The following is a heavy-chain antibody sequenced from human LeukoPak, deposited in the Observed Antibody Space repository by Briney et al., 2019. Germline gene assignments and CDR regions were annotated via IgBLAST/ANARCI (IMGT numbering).Heavy chain of an antibody. CDR3: AREGDPKYCSGGSCYDRLRWPSRGHYTTIDY. CDR2: IYYSGST. V-gene: IGHV4-30-4*01. Sequence: SQTLSLTCTVSGGSISSGDYYWSWIRQPPGKGLEWIGYIYYSGSTNYNPSLKSRVTISVDTSKNQFSLKLSSVTAADTAVHYCAREGDPKYCSGGSCYDRLRWPSRGHYTTIDYWGQGTLVTVSS. CDR1: GGSISSGDYY. D-gene: IGHD2-15*01. J-gene: IGHJ4*02.